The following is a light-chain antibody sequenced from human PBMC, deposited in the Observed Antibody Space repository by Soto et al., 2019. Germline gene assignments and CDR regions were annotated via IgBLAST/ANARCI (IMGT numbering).Light chain of an antibody. Sequence: IEMTQSPATLSLSQGQRATLSFRPSQNVSRYLAWHQPNPAQALRILIYDASGRGAGIPDRFSGSGSGTDFTLTIRKLEHDDFEVYHCQKYGSFWTFGQGTKVDIK. J-gene: IGKJ1*01. CDR3: QKYGSFWT. CDR1: QNVSRY. CDR2: DAS. V-gene: IGKV3-20*01.